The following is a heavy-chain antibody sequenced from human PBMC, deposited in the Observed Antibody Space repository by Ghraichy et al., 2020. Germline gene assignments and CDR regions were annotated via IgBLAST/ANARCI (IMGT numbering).Heavy chain of an antibody. CDR1: GGSINSFRHY. Sequence: SETLSLTCTVSGGSINSFRHYWSWIRQLPGKGLEWIGYINYRGSFYYSPSLRSRVLISVDTSKNQFSLRLSSVTAADTAVYYCARDEGGEVVPGSNYYYFYMDVWGEGTTVTVSS. CDR2: INYRGSF. J-gene: IGHJ6*03. D-gene: IGHD5-24*01. CDR3: ARDEGGEVVPGSNYYYFYMDV. V-gene: IGHV4-31*03.